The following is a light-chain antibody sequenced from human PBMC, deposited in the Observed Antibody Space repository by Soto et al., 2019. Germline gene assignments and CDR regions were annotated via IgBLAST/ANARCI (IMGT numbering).Light chain of an antibody. CDR1: QSVGSY. CDR2: DAS. Sequence: EIVLTQSPGTLSLSPVERATLSCRASQSVGSYLAWFQQKPGQAPRLLIYDASNRATGIPARFSGSGSGTDFTLTISSLEPEDFAVYYCQQRSNWITFGQGTRLEIK. CDR3: QQRSNWIT. J-gene: IGKJ5*01. V-gene: IGKV3-11*01.